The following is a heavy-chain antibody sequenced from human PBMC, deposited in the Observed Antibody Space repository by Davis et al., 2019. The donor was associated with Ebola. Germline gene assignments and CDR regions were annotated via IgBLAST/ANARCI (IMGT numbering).Heavy chain of an antibody. CDR2: IYYSGST. CDR3: ARQGDFWSGYYANPFGY. V-gene: IGHV4-39*01. Sequence: GSLRLSCTVSGGSISSSSYYWGWIRQPPGKGLEWIGSIYYSGSTYYNPSLKSRVTISVDTSKNQFSLKLSSVTAADTAVYYCARQGDFWSGYYANPFGYWGQGTLVTVSS. CDR1: GGSISSSSYY. D-gene: IGHD3-3*01. J-gene: IGHJ4*02.